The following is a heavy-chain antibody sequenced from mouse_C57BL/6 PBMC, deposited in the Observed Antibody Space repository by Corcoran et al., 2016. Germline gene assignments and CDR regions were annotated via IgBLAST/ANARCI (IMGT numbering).Heavy chain of an antibody. CDR1: GYTFTTYG. CDR3: AREVTGSNYYAMDY. Sequence: QIQLVQSGPELKKPGETVKISCKASGYTFTTYGMSWVKQAPGKGLKWMGWINTYSGVPTYADDFKGRFAFSLETSASTAYLQINNLKNEDTATYFCAREVTGSNYYAMDYWGQGTSVTVSS. D-gene: IGHD2-12*01. V-gene: IGHV9-3*01. CDR2: INTYSGVP. J-gene: IGHJ4*01.